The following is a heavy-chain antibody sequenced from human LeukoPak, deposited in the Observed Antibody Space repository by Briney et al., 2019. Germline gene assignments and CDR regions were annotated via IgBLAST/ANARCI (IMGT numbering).Heavy chain of an antibody. CDR1: GGSISSYY. Sequence: SETLSLTCTVSGGSISSYYWGWIRQPPGKGLEWIGYIYYSGSTNYNPSLKSRVTISVDTSKNQFSLKLSSVTAADTAVYYCARDQGRITIFGVAYNNWFDPWGQGTLVTVSS. CDR3: ARDQGRITIFGVAYNNWFDP. CDR2: IYYSGST. J-gene: IGHJ5*02. V-gene: IGHV4-59*01. D-gene: IGHD3-3*01.